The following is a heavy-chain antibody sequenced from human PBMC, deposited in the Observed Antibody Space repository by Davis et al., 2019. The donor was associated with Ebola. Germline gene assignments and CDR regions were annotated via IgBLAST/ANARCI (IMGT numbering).Heavy chain of an antibody. Sequence: LSLTCAASGFSFSSYSMHWVRQAPGKGLEYVSAISSNGGSTYYADSVKGRFTISRDNSKNTLYLQMGSLRAEDMAVYYCARERRRTGSYDAFDIWGQGTMVTVSS. CDR2: ISSNGGST. J-gene: IGHJ3*02. D-gene: IGHD7-27*01. CDR3: ARERRRTGSYDAFDI. CDR1: GFSFSSYS. V-gene: IGHV3-64*02.